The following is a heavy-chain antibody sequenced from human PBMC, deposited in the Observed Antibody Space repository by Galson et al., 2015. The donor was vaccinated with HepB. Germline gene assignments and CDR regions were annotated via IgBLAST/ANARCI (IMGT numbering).Heavy chain of an antibody. D-gene: IGHD2-2*01. CDR3: TLPLGYCSSTSCPPYYYYGMDV. CDR2: IRSKANSYAT. Sequence: SLRLSCAASGFTFSGSAMHWVRQASGKGLEWVGRIRSKANSYATAYAASVKGRFTISRDDSKNAAYLQMNSLKTEDTAGYYCTLPLGYCSSTSCPPYYYYGMDVWGQGTTVTVSS. CDR1: GFTFSGSA. J-gene: IGHJ6*02. V-gene: IGHV3-73*01.